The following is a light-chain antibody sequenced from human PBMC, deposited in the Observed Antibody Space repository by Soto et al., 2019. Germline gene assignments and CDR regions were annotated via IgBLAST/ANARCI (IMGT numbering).Light chain of an antibody. V-gene: IGLV2-14*01. Sequence: QSVLTQPASVSGSPGQPITISSTGTSSDVGGYNYVSWYQQHPGKAPKLMIYDVSNRPSGVSNRFSGSKSGNTASLTISGLQAEDQADYYCSSYTSSSTRVVFGGGTKLTVL. CDR1: SSDVGGYNY. CDR2: DVS. CDR3: SSYTSSSTRVV. J-gene: IGLJ2*01.